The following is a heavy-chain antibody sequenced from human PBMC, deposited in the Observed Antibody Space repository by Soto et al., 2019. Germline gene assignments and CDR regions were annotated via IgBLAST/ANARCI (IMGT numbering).Heavy chain of an antibody. CDR3: ARGPRGYVYYHGMEV. D-gene: IGHD3-16*01. Sequence: QVQVQESGPGLVKPSETLSLTCTVSGGSISSYYVSWIRQSAGKGLEWIGRIDTSGTTNYNPSLKSRVTMSVDASKSQFSLNLSSVTAADTAVYYCARGPRGYVYYHGMEVWGQWTTVTVSS. CDR1: GGSISSYY. J-gene: IGHJ6*02. V-gene: IGHV4-4*07. CDR2: IDTSGTT.